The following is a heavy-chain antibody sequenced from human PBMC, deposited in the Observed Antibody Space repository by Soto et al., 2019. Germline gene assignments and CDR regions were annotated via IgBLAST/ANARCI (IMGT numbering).Heavy chain of an antibody. CDR2: IKPDGSEK. CDR1: GFTFSNYW. J-gene: IGHJ4*02. Sequence: EVQLVESGGGLVQTGESLRLSCAASGFTFSNYWMSWVRQAPGKGLEWVANIKPDGSEKYYVDSVKGRFTISRDNAKNSLYLQMNSLKAEDTAVYYCARGVRDRYWRQGTLVTVSS. CDR3: ARGVRDRY. V-gene: IGHV3-7*04. D-gene: IGHD2-21*01.